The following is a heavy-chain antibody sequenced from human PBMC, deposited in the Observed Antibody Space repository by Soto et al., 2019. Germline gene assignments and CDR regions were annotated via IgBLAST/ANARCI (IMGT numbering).Heavy chain of an antibody. D-gene: IGHD2-2*01. V-gene: IGHV1-69*13. Sequence: SVKVSCKASGGTFSSYAISWVRQAPGQGLEWMGGIIPIFGTANYAQKFQGRVTITADESTSTAYMELSSLRSEDTAVYYCARAGCSSTSCCRRYGMDVWGQGTTVTVYS. CDR2: IIPIFGTA. CDR1: GGTFSSYA. CDR3: ARAGCSSTSCCRRYGMDV. J-gene: IGHJ6*02.